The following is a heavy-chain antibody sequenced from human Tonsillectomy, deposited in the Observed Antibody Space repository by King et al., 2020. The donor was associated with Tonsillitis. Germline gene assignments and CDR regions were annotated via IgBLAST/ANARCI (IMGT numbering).Heavy chain of an antibody. CDR3: ASTTIMGATGVAFDI. CDR2: IYPGDSDT. D-gene: IGHD1-26*01. CDR1: GYIFSSQW. J-gene: IGHJ3*02. V-gene: IGHV5-51*01. Sequence: VQLVESGAEVKKPGESLKISCKGSGYIFSSQWIGWVRQMPGKGLEWMGIIYPGDSDTKYSPSFQGQVSISADKSISTAYLHWSSLKASDTAMYYCASTTIMGATGVAFDIWAQGTMVTVSS.